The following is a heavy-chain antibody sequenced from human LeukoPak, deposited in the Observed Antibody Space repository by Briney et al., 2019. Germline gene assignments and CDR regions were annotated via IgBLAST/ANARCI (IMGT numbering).Heavy chain of an antibody. V-gene: IGHV3-7*01. J-gene: IGHJ5*02. Sequence: GGSLRLSCAASGFTFTSHWMGWVRQPPGKGLEWVAYISRDGRETSYVDSVQGRFTISRDNAKNSLYLQMSSLRAEDTSVYYCTRDESWGQGTLVTVSS. CDR1: GFTFTSHW. CDR2: ISRDGRET. CDR3: TRDES.